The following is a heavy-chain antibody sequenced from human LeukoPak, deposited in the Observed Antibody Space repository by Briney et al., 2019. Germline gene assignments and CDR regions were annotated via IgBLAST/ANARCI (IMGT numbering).Heavy chain of an antibody. D-gene: IGHD5-18*01. CDR2: ISYDGSNK. CDR3: ASVDTAMTIDY. Sequence: GGFLRLSCAASGFAFSSYAMHWVRQAPGKGLEWVAVISYDGSNKYYADSVKGRFTISRDNSKNTLYLQMNSLRAEDTAVYYCASVDTAMTIDYWGQGTLVTVSS. J-gene: IGHJ4*02. CDR1: GFAFSSYA. V-gene: IGHV3-30-3*01.